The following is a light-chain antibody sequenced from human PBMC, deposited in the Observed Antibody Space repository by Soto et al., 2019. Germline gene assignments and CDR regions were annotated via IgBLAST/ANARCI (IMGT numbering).Light chain of an antibody. V-gene: IGLV2-11*01. CDR1: SSDVGGYNY. J-gene: IGLJ3*02. CDR2: DVS. CDR3: CSYAGSYTWV. Sequence: HSALTQPRSVSGSPGQSVTISCTGTSSDVGGYNYVSWYQQHPGKAPKLMIYDVSKRPSGVPDRFSGSKSGNTASLTISGLQAEDEADYSCCSYAGSYTWVFGGGPKLTVL.